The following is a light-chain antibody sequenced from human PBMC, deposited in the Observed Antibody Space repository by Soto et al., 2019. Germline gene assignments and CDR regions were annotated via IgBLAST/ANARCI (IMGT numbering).Light chain of an antibody. CDR2: DAS. CDR1: QSVSSY. CDR3: QHYYTSYTT. V-gene: IGKV3-11*01. Sequence: EIVFTQSPATLRLSPCQTATLSCRGSQSVSSYLAWYQQKPGQAPRLLIYDASNRATGIPARFSGSGSGTDFTLTISRLEPEDFAVYYCQHYYTSYTTFGQGTKVDI. J-gene: IGKJ1*01.